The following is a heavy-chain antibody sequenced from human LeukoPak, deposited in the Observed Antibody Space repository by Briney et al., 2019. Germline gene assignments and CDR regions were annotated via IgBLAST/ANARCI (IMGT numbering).Heavy chain of an antibody. CDR2: IYYSGST. CDR3: ARAHPLAGYSYGPLDY. CDR1: GGSISSYY. Sequence: SETLSLTCTVSGGSISSYYWSWIRQPPGKGLEWIGSIYYSGSTYYNPSLKSRVTISVDTSKNQFSLKLSSVTAADTAVYYCARAHPLAGYSYGPLDYWGQGTLVTVSS. J-gene: IGHJ4*02. D-gene: IGHD5-18*01. V-gene: IGHV4-39*07.